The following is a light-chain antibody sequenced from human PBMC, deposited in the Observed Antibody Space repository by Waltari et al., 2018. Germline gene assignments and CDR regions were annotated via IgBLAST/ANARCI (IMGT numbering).Light chain of an antibody. CDR2: AAS. V-gene: IGKV1-39*01. CDR1: QSISTN. Sequence: DIQMTQSPSSLSASVGDRVTITCRASQSISTNLNWYQQKTGKAPKFLIYAASSLQSGVPSRFSGSGSGTDFTLTISSLQPEDFATYYCQQSYSNQYTFGQGTKLEIK. CDR3: QQSYSNQYT. J-gene: IGKJ2*01.